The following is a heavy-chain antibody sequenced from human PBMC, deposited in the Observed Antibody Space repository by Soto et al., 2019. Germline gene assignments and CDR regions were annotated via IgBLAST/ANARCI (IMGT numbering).Heavy chain of an antibody. CDR2: INPNSGGT. D-gene: IGHD5-12*01. V-gene: IGHV1-2*04. Sequence: ASVKVSCKAAGYTITVYYMHWVRQAPGQGLEWMGWINPNSGGTNYAQKFQGWVTMTRDTSISTAYMELSRLRSDDTAVYYCARDRNSGYDSGVFDYWGQGTLVTVSS. J-gene: IGHJ4*02. CDR3: ARDRNSGYDSGVFDY. CDR1: GYTITVYY.